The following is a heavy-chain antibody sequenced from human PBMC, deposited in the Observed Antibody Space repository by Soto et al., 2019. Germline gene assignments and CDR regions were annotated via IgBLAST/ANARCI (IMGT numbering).Heavy chain of an antibody. D-gene: IGHD3-9*01. CDR3: ARIIWDYDIMTGYPLYYFDY. CDR1: GGSISSYY. V-gene: IGHV4-59*08. J-gene: IGHJ4*02. Sequence: PSETLSLTCTVSGGSISSYYWSWIRQPPGKGLEWIGYIYYSGSTNYNPSLRSRVTISVDTSKNQFSLKLSSVTAADTAVYYCARIIWDYDIMTGYPLYYFDYWGQGTLVTVSS. CDR2: IYYSGST.